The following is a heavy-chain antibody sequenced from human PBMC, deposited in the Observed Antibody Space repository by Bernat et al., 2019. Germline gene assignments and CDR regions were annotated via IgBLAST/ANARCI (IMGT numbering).Heavy chain of an antibody. Sequence: QVQLVQSGAEVKKPGASVKVSCKASGYTFTSYYMHWVRQAPGQGLEWMGIINPSGGSTSYAQKFQGRVTMTRDTYTSTVYMELRRLRSEDTAVYYCARGYCSGGSCSGLSYYWGQGTLVTVSS. V-gene: IGHV1-46*01. CDR3: ARGYCSGGSCSGLSYY. J-gene: IGHJ4*02. CDR1: GYTFTSYY. D-gene: IGHD2-15*01. CDR2: INPSGGST.